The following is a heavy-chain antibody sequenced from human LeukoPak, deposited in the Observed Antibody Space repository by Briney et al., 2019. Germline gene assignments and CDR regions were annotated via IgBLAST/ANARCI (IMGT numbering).Heavy chain of an antibody. CDR1: GFTFSNSW. CDR2: IKQDASTK. J-gene: IGHJ4*02. V-gene: IGHV3-7*01. D-gene: IGHD1-26*01. Sequence: GGSLRLSCAASGFTFSNSWMAWGRQAPGKGLEWVANIKQDASTKHYADSLKGRFTISRDNPKNSLYLQMNSLRADDTAVYYCARDTDGSLDYWGQGFLVTVAS. CDR3: ARDTDGSLDY.